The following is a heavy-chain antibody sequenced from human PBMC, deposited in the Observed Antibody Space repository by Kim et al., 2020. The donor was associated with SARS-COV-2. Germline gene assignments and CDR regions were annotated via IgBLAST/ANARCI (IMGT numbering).Heavy chain of an antibody. V-gene: IGHV4-34*01. D-gene: IGHD3-22*01. CDR2: INHSGST. J-gene: IGHJ4*02. CDR1: GGSFSGYY. CDR3: ARLGEYYYDSSGDY. Sequence: SETLSLTCAVYGGSFSGYYWSWIRQPPGKGLEWIGEINHSGSTNYNPSLKSRVTISVDTSKNQFSLKLSSVTAADKAVYYCARLGEYYYDSSGDYWGQGTLVNVSS.